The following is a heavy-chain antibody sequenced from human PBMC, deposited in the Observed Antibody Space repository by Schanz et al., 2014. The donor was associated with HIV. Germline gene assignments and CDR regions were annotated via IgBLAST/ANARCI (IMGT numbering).Heavy chain of an antibody. CDR3: ARWRSGAPSN. Sequence: VQLVESGGGVVQPGGSLRLSCAASGFNFNNYAMTWVRQAPGKGLEWVGRSKNKANGYITEYTASVKGRFTISRDDSRNSLYLQMNSLKTEDTAVYFCARWRSGAPSNWGQGTLVTVSS. CDR2: SKNKANGYIT. J-gene: IGHJ4*02. V-gene: IGHV3-72*01. D-gene: IGHD3-10*01. CDR1: GFNFNNYA.